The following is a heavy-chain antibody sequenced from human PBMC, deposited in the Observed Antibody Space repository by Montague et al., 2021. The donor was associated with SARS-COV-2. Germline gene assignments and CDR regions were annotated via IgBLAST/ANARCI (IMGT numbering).Heavy chain of an antibody. J-gene: IGHJ6*03. CDR1: GGSISSSSYY. Sequence: SETLSLTCTVSGGSISSSSYYWGWIRQPPGKGLEWIGSIHYSGSTYYKPSLKSRVTISVDTSKNQFSLKLNSVTAADTAVYFCSRGDFGVVIIPHYYYYMDVWGKGTTVTVSS. CDR2: IHYSGST. CDR3: SRGDFGVVIIPHYYYYMDV. D-gene: IGHD3-3*01. V-gene: IGHV4-39*01.